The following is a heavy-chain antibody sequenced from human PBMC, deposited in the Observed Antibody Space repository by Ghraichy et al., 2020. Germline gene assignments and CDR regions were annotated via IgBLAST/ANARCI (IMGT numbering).Heavy chain of an antibody. CDR2: ISTSGGST. D-gene: IGHD5-18*01. V-gene: IGHV3-23*01. CDR3: AKDNTDGDYLDY. Sequence: WGSLRLSCAASGFTFSSSAMSWVRHAPGQGLEWVSAISTSGGSTYYADSVKGRFTFSRDNSKNTLYLQMNSLRADDTAVYYCAKDNTDGDYLDYWGQGTLVTVS. J-gene: IGHJ4*02. CDR1: GFTFSSSA.